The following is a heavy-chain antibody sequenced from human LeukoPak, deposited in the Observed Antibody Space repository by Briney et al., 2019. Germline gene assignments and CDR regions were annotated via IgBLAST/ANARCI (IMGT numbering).Heavy chain of an antibody. J-gene: IGHJ4*02. CDR1: GFSLSTSGVG. Sequence: SGPTLVNPTQTLTLTCNFSGFSLSTSGVGVAWIRQPPGKALEWLALIYWNDDKRYSPSLKSRLTITKDTSKNQVVLTMTNMDPVDTATYYCSQRDWWFGELSYFDYWVQGTLATVSS. V-gene: IGHV2-5*01. CDR2: IYWNDDK. CDR3: SQRDWWFGELSYFDY. D-gene: IGHD3-10*01.